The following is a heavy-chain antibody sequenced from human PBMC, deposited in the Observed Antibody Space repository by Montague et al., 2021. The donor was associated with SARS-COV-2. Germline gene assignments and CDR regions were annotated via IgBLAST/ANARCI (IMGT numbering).Heavy chain of an antibody. CDR1: GFTFGDYA. CDR3: AKSDSSSPYFDY. CDR2: ISWNSGSI. Sequence: SLRLSCAASGFTFGDYAIHWVRQAPGKGLEWVSGISWNSGSIGYADSVKGRFTISRDNAKNSLYLQMNSLRAEDSALYYCAKSDSSSPYFDYWGQGTLVTVSS. D-gene: IGHD6-6*01. J-gene: IGHJ4*02. V-gene: IGHV3-9*01.